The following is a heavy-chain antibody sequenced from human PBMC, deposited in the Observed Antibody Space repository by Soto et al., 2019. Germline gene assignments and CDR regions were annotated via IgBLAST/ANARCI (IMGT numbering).Heavy chain of an antibody. Sequence: GGSLRLSCAASGFTFSSYWMSWVRQAPGKGLEWVANIKQDGSEKYYVDSVKGRFTISRDNAKNSLYLQMNSLRAEDTAVYYCARAALFNWNLGLFDYWGQGTLVTVS. D-gene: IGHD1-1*01. CDR1: GFTFSSYW. CDR3: ARAALFNWNLGLFDY. V-gene: IGHV3-7*03. J-gene: IGHJ4*02. CDR2: IKQDGSEK.